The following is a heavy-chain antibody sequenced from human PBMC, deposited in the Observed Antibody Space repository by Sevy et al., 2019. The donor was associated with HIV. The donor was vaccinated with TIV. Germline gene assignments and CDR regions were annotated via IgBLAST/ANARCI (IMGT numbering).Heavy chain of an antibody. CDR2: IYYSGFT. D-gene: IGHD5-12*01. J-gene: IGHJ4*02. V-gene: IGHV4-59*01. Sequence: SETLSLTCTVSGDSISNYYWSWIRQPPGKGLEWIGYIYYSGFTNYNPSLKNRVTISVEKYKNQFSLKLSSVTAADTAVYYCARGIVAYYFDYWGQGTLVTVSS. CDR1: GDSISNYY. CDR3: ARGIVAYYFDY.